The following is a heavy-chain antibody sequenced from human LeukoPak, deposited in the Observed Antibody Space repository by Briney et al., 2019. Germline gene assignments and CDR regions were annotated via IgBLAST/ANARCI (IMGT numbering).Heavy chain of an antibody. CDR1: GYTFTDYY. CDR3: ARGTETYYSGGSCLIHDY. D-gene: IGHD2-15*01. Sequence: ASVKVSCKASGYTFTDYYMHWVRQAPGQGLEWMGWINPNSGGTNYAQRFQGRVTMTRDTSISTAYMELSRLTSDDTAMYYCARGTETYYSGGSCLIHDYWGQGTLVTVSS. V-gene: IGHV1-2*02. CDR2: INPNSGGT. J-gene: IGHJ4*02.